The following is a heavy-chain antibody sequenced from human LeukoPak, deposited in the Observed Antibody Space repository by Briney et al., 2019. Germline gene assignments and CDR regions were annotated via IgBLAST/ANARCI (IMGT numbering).Heavy chain of an antibody. V-gene: IGHV3-7*03. J-gene: IGHJ5*02. CDR2: IKQDGSEK. D-gene: IGHD6-6*01. CDR3: TVYSISTGGFDP. Sequence: GGSLRLSCAASSFTFTTYWMTWVRQAPGKGLEWVANIKQDGSEKYYVDSVKGRFTISRDNAKNSLYLQMNSLRAEDTAVYHCTVYSISTGGFDPWGQGTLVIVSA. CDR1: SFTFTTYW.